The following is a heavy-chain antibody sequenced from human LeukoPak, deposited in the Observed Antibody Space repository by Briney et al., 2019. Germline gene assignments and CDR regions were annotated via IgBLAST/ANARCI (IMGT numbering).Heavy chain of an antibody. V-gene: IGHV4-34*01. J-gene: IGHJ6*03. Sequence: ASETLSLTCAVYGGSLSGLYWNWIRQTPGKGLERIGEIDYSGNTNYSPSLKSRVTISIDTSKNQFSLTVRSVTAADTGVYYCARPMGYYYYHYIDVWGRGTTVTVSS. D-gene: IGHD3-10*01. CDR2: IDYSGNT. CDR3: ARPMGYYYYHYIDV. CDR1: GGSLSGLY.